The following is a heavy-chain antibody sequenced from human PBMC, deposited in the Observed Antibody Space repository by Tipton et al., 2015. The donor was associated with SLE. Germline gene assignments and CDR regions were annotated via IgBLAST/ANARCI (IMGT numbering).Heavy chain of an antibody. J-gene: IGHJ3*02. D-gene: IGHD6-13*01. CDR1: GYTFTSYG. CDR2: ISAYNGNT. Sequence: QTGPEVKKPGASVKVSCKASGYTFTSYGISWVRQAPGQGLEWMGWISAYNGNTNYAQKLQGRVTMTTDTSTSTTYMELRSLRSDDTAVYYCARGGPGYSSRGYEAFDIWGQGTMVTVSS. V-gene: IGHV1-18*01. CDR3: ARGGPGYSSRGYEAFDI.